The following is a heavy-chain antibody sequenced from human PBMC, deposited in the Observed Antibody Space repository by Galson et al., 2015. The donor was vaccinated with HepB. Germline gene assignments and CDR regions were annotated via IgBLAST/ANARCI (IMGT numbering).Heavy chain of an antibody. CDR1: GFTFSTYA. Sequence: SLRLSCAASGFTFSTYAMTWVRQAPGKGLEWVSTISGGGGGIYYADSVKGRFTIPRDNSKNTLYLQMNSLRADDTAIYYCASPLFGQLLYRVDYWGQGTLVTVSS. D-gene: IGHD3-10*02. J-gene: IGHJ4*02. CDR3: ASPLFGQLLYRVDY. CDR2: ISGGGGGI. V-gene: IGHV3-23*01.